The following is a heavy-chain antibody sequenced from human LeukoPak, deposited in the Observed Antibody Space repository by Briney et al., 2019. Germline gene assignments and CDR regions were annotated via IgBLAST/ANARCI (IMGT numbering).Heavy chain of an antibody. CDR1: GYSISSGYY. CDR2: IYHSGST. CDR3: ARIAAAGMGWYFDL. J-gene: IGHJ2*01. Sequence: SETLSLTCTVSGYSISSGYYWGWIRPPPGKGLEWIGSIYHSGSTYYNPSLKSRVIISVDTSKNQFSLKLSSVTAADTAVYYCARIAAAGMGWYFDLWGRGTLVTVSS. D-gene: IGHD6-13*01. V-gene: IGHV4-38-2*02.